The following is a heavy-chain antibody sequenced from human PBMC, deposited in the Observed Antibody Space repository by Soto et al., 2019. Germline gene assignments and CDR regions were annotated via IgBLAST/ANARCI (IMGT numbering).Heavy chain of an antibody. V-gene: IGHV1-69*01. CDR3: VREGYYGSGSYYNLGAPLDG. CDR1: GGTFSSYA. Sequence: QVQLVQSGAEVKKPGSSVKVSCKASGGTFSSYAISWVRQAPGQGLEWMGGIIPIFGTANYAQKFQGRVTITADESKSTANMELSSLRSEDTAVYYCVREGYYGSGSYYNLGAPLDGWGHGTTVTVS. J-gene: IGHJ6*02. D-gene: IGHD3-10*01. CDR2: IIPIFGTA.